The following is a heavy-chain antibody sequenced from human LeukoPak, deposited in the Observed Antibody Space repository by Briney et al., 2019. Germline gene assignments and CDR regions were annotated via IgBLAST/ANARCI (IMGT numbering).Heavy chain of an antibody. V-gene: IGHV3-64*01. Sequence: GGSLRLSCAASGFSFSNYAMHWVRQAPGKGLEYVSAISSDGGSTYYANSVKGRFTISRDNSKNTLFLQMGSLRDEDMAVYYCVRRYCTTTGCSPFDYWGQGTLVTVSS. CDR1: GFSFSNYA. CDR3: VRRYCTTTGCSPFDY. J-gene: IGHJ4*02. CDR2: ISSDGGST. D-gene: IGHD2-2*01.